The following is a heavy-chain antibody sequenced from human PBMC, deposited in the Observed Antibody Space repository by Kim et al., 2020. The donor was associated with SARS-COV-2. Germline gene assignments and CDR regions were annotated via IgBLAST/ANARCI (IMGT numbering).Heavy chain of an antibody. CDR3: ARFYRASATTTYFDY. V-gene: IGHV3-48*04. CDR2: IINSGNTI. D-gene: IGHD1-26*01. Sequence: GGSLRLSCAASGFTFSDYSMNWVRQAPGKGLEWISYIINSGNTIYYADSVKGRFTISRDNAKNSLFLQMKSLRAEDTAVYYCARFYRASATTTYFDYWGQGTLVTVSS. CDR1: GFTFSDYS. J-gene: IGHJ4*02.